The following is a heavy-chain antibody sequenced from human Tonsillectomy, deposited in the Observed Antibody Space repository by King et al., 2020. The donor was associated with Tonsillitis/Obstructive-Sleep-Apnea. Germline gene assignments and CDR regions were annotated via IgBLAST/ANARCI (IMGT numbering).Heavy chain of an antibody. V-gene: IGHV3-30*18. J-gene: IGHJ4*02. CDR3: AKEFYGSGCIDY. D-gene: IGHD3-10*01. CDR2: ISYDGSNK. CDR1: GFTFSSYG. Sequence: VQLVESGGGVVQPGRSLTLSCAASGFTFSSYGMHWVRQAPGKGLEWVAVISYDGSNKYYADSVKGRFTISRDNSKNTLYLQMNSLRAEDTAVYYCAKEFYGSGCIDYWGQGTLVTVSS.